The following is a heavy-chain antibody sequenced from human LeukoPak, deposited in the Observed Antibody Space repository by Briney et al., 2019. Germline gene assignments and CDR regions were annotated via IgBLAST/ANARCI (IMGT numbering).Heavy chain of an antibody. CDR1: GGSFSGYY. V-gene: IGHV4-34*01. CDR3: ARGPLGSSGRVY. Sequence: PSETLSLTCAVYGGSFSGYYWSWIRQPPGKGREWIGEINHSGSTNYNPSLKSRVTISVDTSKNQFSLKLSSVTAADTAVYYCARGPLGSSGRVYWGQGTLVTVSS. CDR2: INHSGST. D-gene: IGHD6-6*01. J-gene: IGHJ4*02.